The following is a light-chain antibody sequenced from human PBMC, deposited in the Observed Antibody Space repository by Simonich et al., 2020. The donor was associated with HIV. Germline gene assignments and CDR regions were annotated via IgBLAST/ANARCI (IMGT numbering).Light chain of an antibody. CDR2: GAS. Sequence: EIVMTQSPATLSVSPGERATPSCRASPSVSSNLAWYQQKPGQAPRRLIYGASTRATGIPARFSGSGSGTEFTLTISSMQSEDFAVYYCQQYNNWPPWTFGQGTKVEIK. V-gene: IGKV3-15*01. J-gene: IGKJ1*01. CDR1: PSVSSN. CDR3: QQYNNWPPWT.